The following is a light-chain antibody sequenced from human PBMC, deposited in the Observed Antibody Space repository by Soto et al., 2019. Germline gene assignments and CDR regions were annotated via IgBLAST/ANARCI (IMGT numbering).Light chain of an antibody. J-gene: IGLJ1*01. CDR1: SGSIASYY. Sequence: NFMLTQPHSVSGSPGKTVTISCTRSSGSIASYYVQWYQQRPGSAPTTVIYEDKQRPSGVPDRFSGAIDSSSNSASLTISGLETEDEADYYCHSYDSSNFVFGSGRKVTVL. CDR2: EDK. V-gene: IGLV6-57*04. CDR3: HSYDSSNFV.